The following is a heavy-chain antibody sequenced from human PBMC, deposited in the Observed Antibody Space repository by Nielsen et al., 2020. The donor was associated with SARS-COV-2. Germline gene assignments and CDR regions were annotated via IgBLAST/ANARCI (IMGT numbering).Heavy chain of an antibody. CDR3: AREGADSSGYLDWFDP. CDR1: GGSISSSSYY. D-gene: IGHD3-22*01. J-gene: IGHJ5*02. V-gene: IGHV4-39*07. Sequence: GSLRLSCTVSGGSISSSSYYWGWIRQPPGKGLEWIGSIYHSGSTYYNPSLKSRVTISVDTSKNQFSLKLSSVTAADTAVYYCAREGADSSGYLDWFDPWGQGTLVTVSS. CDR2: IYHSGST.